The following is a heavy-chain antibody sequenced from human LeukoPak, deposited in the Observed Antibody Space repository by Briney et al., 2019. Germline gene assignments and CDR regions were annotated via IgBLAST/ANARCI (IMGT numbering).Heavy chain of an antibody. CDR2: FYYSGST. Sequence: SETLSLTCTVSGGSISSSSYYWGWIRQPPGKGLEWIGSFYYSGSTYYNPSLKSRVTISVDTYNNQFSLKLSSVTTAVKAVYFGSRRALRSSRRYMDVWGKGTMVTVSS. CDR3: SRRALRSSRRYMDV. CDR1: GGSISSSSYY. D-gene: IGHD3-3*01. V-gene: IGHV4-39*01. J-gene: IGHJ6*03.